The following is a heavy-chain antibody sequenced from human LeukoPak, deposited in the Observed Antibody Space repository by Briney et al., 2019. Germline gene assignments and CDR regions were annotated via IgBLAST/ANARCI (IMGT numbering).Heavy chain of an antibody. CDR3: ARDKTYYDMSYYYYMDV. V-gene: IGHV4-4*07. J-gene: IGHJ6*03. Sequence: SETLSLTCTVSGGSISSYYWSWIRQPAGKGLEWIGRIYTSGSTNYNPSLKGRVTMSVDTSKNQFSLKLSSVTAADTAVYYCARDKTYYDMSYYYYMDVWGKGTTVTISS. D-gene: IGHD3-9*01. CDR1: GGSISSYY. CDR2: IYTSGST.